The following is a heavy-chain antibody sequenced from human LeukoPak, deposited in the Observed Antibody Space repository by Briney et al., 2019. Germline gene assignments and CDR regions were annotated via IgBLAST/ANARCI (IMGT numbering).Heavy chain of an antibody. V-gene: IGHV4-38-2*02. J-gene: IGHJ4*02. CDR3: ARVGGELPYYFDY. Sequence: PSETLSLTCTASGYSISSGYYWGWIRQPPGKGMEWIGSIYHSGSTYYNPSLKSRVTISVDTSKNQFSLKLSSVTAADTAVYYCARVGGELPYYFDYWGQGTLVTVSS. D-gene: IGHD3-16*02. CDR2: IYHSGST. CDR1: GYSISSGYY.